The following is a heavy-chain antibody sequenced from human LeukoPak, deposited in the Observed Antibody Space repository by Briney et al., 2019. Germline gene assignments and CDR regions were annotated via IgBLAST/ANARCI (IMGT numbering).Heavy chain of an antibody. CDR1: GFTFTSSA. Sequence: ASVKVSCKASGFTFTSSAVQWVRQARGQRLEWIGWIVVGSGNTNYAQRFQERVTITRDMSTSTAYMELSSLRSEDTAVYYCAAANVVYYDSSGYYDYWGHGTLVTVSS. CDR3: AAANVVYYDSSGYYDY. J-gene: IGHJ4*01. CDR2: IVVGSGNT. V-gene: IGHV1-58*01. D-gene: IGHD3-22*01.